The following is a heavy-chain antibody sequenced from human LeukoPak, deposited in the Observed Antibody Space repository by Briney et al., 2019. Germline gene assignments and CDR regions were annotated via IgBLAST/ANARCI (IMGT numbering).Heavy chain of an antibody. CDR2: ISSSSNYI. J-gene: IGHJ3*02. D-gene: IGHD2-8*01. CDR3: ARLYEVTGILYYTTAGTFDI. CDR1: GFSFSSYG. V-gene: IGHV3-21*01. Sequence: GGSLRLSCAASGFSFSSYGMHWVRQAPGKGLEWVSSISSSSNYIYYADSVKGRFTISRDNAKNSLCLQMNNLRAEDTAVYYCARLYEVTGILYYTTAGTFDIWGQGTMVTVSS.